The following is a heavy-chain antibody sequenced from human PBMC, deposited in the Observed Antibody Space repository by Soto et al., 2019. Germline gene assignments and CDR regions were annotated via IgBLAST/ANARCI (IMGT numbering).Heavy chain of an antibody. Sequence: EVQVVESGGGWVQPGGSLRLSCAASGFTLSNYWMTWVRQAPGKGLEWVANTKQDGSKKNYVDSVEGRFTISRDNAENSLYLQLNSLRVEDTAVYYCMGDLSPFNGGVWYDAVDIWGQGTMVTVSS. CDR2: TKQDGSKK. CDR1: GFTLSNYW. CDR3: MGDLSPFNGGVWYDAVDI. J-gene: IGHJ3*02. D-gene: IGHD6-19*01. V-gene: IGHV3-7*01.